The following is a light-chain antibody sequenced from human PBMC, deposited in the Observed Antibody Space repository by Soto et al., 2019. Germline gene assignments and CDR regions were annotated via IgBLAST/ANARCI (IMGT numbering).Light chain of an antibody. J-gene: IGKJ1*01. CDR3: QQFNEWPPT. CDR2: DVS. CDR1: QSVKNN. Sequence: ETVMTQSPATLSVSSGEKATLSCRASQSVKNNFGWYQQKPGQAPRLLIYDVSTRATGVPARFSGSGFGTDLTLTISSLQSEDSAVYYCQQFNEWPPTFGQGTKVDIK. V-gene: IGKV3-15*01.